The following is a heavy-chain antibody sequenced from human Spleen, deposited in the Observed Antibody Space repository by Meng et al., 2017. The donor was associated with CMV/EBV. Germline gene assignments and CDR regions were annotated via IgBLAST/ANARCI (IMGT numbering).Heavy chain of an antibody. D-gene: IGHD1-14*01. V-gene: IGHV3-48*04. CDR3: AKPEHYGLDV. J-gene: IGHJ6*02. CDR1: GFTFRTYS. Sequence: GESLKISCAASGFTFRTYSMNWVRQAPGKGLEWVSYISSGSSTEYYADSVRGRFTISRDNAKNSLYLQMNSLRAEDTAVYYCAKPEHYGLDVWGQGTTVTVSS. CDR2: ISSGSSTE.